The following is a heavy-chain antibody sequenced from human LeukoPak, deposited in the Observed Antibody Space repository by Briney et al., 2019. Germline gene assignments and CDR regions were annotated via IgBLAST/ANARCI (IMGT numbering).Heavy chain of an antibody. V-gene: IGHV3-11*04. J-gene: IGHJ3*02. CDR1: GFTFTDHY. Sequence: GGSLRLSCAASGFTFTDHYMSWVRQAPGKGLEWVSYISSGGDIIYYADSVKGRFTISRDNAKNSLYLQMHSLRAEDTAVYYCASHNYNILTGYSDDAFDIWGQGTMVTVSS. CDR3: ASHNYNILTGYSDDAFDI. CDR2: ISSGGDII. D-gene: IGHD3-9*01.